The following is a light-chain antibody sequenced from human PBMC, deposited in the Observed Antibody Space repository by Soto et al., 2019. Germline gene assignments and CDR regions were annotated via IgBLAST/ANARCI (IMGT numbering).Light chain of an antibody. Sequence: DIQMTQSPSSLSASVGDRVTITCQASQNINNYLNWYQQKPGRAPKLLIYDASNLEAGVPSRFRGSGSGTDFTLRISRLQHEDIDKYYCQQYDNLTLTVGGGTKVDIK. V-gene: IGKV1-33*01. CDR3: QQYDNLTLT. CDR2: DAS. J-gene: IGKJ4*01. CDR1: QNINNY.